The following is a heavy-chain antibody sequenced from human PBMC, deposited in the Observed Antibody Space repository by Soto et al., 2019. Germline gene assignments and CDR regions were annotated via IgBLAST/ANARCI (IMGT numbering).Heavy chain of an antibody. V-gene: IGHV1-8*01. Sequence: ASVKVSCKASGYTFTSYDINWVRQATGQGLEWVGWMNPNSGNTGYAQKFQGRVTMTRNTSISTAYMELSSLRSEDTAVYYCARGPHGDYEVGWFDPWGQGNLVTVS. CDR2: MNPNSGNT. CDR1: GYTFTSYD. D-gene: IGHD4-17*01. CDR3: ARGPHGDYEVGWFDP. J-gene: IGHJ5*02.